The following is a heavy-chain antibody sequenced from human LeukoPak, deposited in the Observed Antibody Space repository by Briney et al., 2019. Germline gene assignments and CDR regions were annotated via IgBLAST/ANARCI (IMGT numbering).Heavy chain of an antibody. J-gene: IGHJ3*02. CDR3: ARGDFWSGYNDAFDI. CDR2: IIPIFGTA. D-gene: IGHD3-3*01. Sequence: SVKVSXKASGGTFSSYAISWVRQAPGQGLEWMGGIIPIFGTANYAQKFQGRVTITADESTSTAYMELSSLSSEDTAVYYCARGDFWSGYNDAFDIWGQGTMVTVSS. V-gene: IGHV1-69*13. CDR1: GGTFSSYA.